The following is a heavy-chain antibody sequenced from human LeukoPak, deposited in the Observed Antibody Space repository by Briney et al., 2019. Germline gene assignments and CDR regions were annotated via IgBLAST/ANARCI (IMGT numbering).Heavy chain of an antibody. D-gene: IGHD3-10*01. CDR1: GDSISTYY. V-gene: IGHV4-59*01. CDR2: IYYSGST. Sequence: PSETLSLTCTVSGDSISTYYWSWIRQPPGKGLEWIGCIYYSGSTNYNPSLKSRVTISVDTSKNQFSLKLSSVTAADTALYYCARDSYGSGREFDYWGQGTLVTVSS. CDR3: ARDSYGSGREFDY. J-gene: IGHJ4*02.